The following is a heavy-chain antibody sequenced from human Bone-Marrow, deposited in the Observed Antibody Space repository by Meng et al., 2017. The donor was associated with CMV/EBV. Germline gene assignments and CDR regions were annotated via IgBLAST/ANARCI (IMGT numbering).Heavy chain of an antibody. V-gene: IGHV3-21*01. Sequence: GASMKISCASSKFTFCTYNMNWVRQAPEKGLEWVSSKSSSSSYKYYADSVKGRFTITRDNAKNSLYLQMNSRRAEDTAVYYWAVWYDGYAFDIWGQGTMVTVSS. CDR3: AVWYDGYAFDI. D-gene: IGHD2-8*01. CDR1: KFTFCTYN. CDR2: KSSSSSYK. J-gene: IGHJ3*02.